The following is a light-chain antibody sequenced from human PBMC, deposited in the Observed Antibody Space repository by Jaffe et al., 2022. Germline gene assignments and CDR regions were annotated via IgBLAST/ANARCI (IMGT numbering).Light chain of an antibody. J-gene: IGKJ1*01. CDR1: QDISNY. CDR3: QQYDNLQT. Sequence: DIQMTQSPSSLSASVGDRVTITCQASQDISNYLNWYQQKPGKAPKLLIYDASNLETGVPSRFSGSGSGTDFTFTISSLQPEDIATYYCQQYDNLQTFGQGTKVEIK. CDR2: DAS. V-gene: IGKV1-33*01.